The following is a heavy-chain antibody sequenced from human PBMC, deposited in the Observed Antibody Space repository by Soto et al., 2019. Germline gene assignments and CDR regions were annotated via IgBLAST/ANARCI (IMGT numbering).Heavy chain of an antibody. D-gene: IGHD1-7*01. CDR3: ARERGLELRIWSDSVYYYYYGMDV. V-gene: IGHV1-18*01. Sequence: GASVKVSCKAPVGTFSSYTISWVRPAPGQGLEWMGRISPYNGNTNYAQKLQGRVTMTTDTSTSTAYMELRSLRSDDTAVYYCARERGLELRIWSDSVYYYYYGMDVWGQGTTVTVSS. J-gene: IGHJ6*02. CDR1: VGTFSSYT. CDR2: ISPYNGNT.